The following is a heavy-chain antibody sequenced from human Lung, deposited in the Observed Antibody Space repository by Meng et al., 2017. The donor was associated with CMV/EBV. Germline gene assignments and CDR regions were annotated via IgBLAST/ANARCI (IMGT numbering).Heavy chain of an antibody. D-gene: IGHD3-22*01. CDR3: ARAGYDSSGYYPQPFDY. Sequence: QVQLVQAGAEVKKPGALVKVSCKASGYTLTSYAMHWVRQAPGQRLEWMGWINAGNGNTKYSQRFQGRVTITRDTSASTAYMELSSLRSEDTTVYYCARAGYDSSGYYPQPFDYWGQGTLVTVSS. J-gene: IGHJ4*02. CDR1: GYTLTSYA. V-gene: IGHV1-3*01. CDR2: INAGNGNT.